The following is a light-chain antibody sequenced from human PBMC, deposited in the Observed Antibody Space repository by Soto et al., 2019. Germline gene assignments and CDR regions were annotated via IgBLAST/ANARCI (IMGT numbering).Light chain of an antibody. CDR1: QGVSSY. CDR2: DAS. J-gene: IGKJ2*01. Sequence: EIVLTQSPATLSLSPGERATLSCRASQGVSSYLAWYQQKPGQAPRLLIYDASNRATGIPARFSGSGSGTDFTLTINSLEPEDFAVYYCQQRSSWPYTFGQGTKLEIK. V-gene: IGKV3-11*01. CDR3: QQRSSWPYT.